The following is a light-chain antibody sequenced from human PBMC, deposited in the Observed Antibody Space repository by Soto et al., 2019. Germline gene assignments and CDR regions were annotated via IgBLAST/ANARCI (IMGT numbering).Light chain of an antibody. Sequence: EIVLTQSPATLSLSPGERVTLSCGASQSVSNYLAWYQQKPGQAPRLLIYGASTRATGIPARFSGSGSGTEFTLTISSLYSEDFAVYYCQQYNNWPPWTFGQGTKVDIK. J-gene: IGKJ1*01. CDR3: QQYNNWPPWT. CDR1: QSVSNY. V-gene: IGKV3-15*01. CDR2: GAS.